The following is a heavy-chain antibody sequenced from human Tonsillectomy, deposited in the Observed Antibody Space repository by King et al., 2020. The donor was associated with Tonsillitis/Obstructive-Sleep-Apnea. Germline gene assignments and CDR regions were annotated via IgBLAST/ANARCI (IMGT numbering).Heavy chain of an antibody. Sequence: VQLVESGGGLVQPGGSLRLSCAASGFTFSSYAMSWVRQAPGKGLEWVSSISGSGGSSYYADSVKGRFTISRDNSKNTLYLQMNSLRAEDTAVYYCAKMGGVGVVTSILAFYFWGQGTLLLVS. J-gene: IGHJ4*02. CDR1: GFTFSSYA. CDR2: ISGSGGSS. D-gene: IGHD2-21*02. CDR3: AKMGGVGVVTSILAFYF. V-gene: IGHV3-23*04.